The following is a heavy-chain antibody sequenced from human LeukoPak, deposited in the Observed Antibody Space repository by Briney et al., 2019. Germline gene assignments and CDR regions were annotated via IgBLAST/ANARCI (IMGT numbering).Heavy chain of an antibody. Sequence: PGGSLRLSCAASGFTFSSYAMSWVRQAPGKGLEWVSTISSGGGSTYYADSVKGRFTISRDNAKNSLYLQMNSLRAEDTAVYYCAREPPYYYDSSGYYSLDYWGQGTLVTVSS. CDR1: GFTFSSYA. D-gene: IGHD3-22*01. V-gene: IGHV3-23*01. CDR3: AREPPYYYDSSGYYSLDY. J-gene: IGHJ4*02. CDR2: ISSGGGST.